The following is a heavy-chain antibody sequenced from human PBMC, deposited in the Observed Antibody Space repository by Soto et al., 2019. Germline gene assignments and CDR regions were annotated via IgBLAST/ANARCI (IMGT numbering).Heavy chain of an antibody. CDR3: TTDRFYDYVWGSYRPEGYYYGMDV. CDR2: IKSKTDGGTT. D-gene: IGHD3-16*02. J-gene: IGHJ6*02. Sequence: EVQLVESGGGLVKPGGSLRLSCAASGFTFSNAWMNWVRQAPGKGLEWVGRIKSKTDGGTTDYAAPVKGRFTISRDDSKNTLYQQMNSLKTEDTAVYYCTTDRFYDYVWGSYRPEGYYYGMDVWGQGTTVTVSS. CDR1: GFTFSNAW. V-gene: IGHV3-15*07.